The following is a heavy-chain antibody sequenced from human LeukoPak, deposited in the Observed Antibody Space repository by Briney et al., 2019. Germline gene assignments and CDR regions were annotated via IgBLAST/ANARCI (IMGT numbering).Heavy chain of an antibody. Sequence: GGSLRLSCAASGFTFSNYAMTWVRQAPGKGLEWVSVISGSGGSTYSADSVKGRFNISRDNSKNTLFLQMSSLRPGDTAVYYCAKLPAADSAWWFDPWGQGTLVTVSS. V-gene: IGHV3-23*01. J-gene: IGHJ5*02. D-gene: IGHD2-2*01. CDR1: GFTFSNYA. CDR3: AKLPAADSAWWFDP. CDR2: ISGSGGST.